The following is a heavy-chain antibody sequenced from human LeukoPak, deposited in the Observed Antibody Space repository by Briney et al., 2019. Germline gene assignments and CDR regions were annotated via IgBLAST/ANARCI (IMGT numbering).Heavy chain of an antibody. Sequence: GGSLRLSCAASGFTFSDYYMTWIRQAPGKGLEWVSYISGSGSTIYYADSVKGRFTISRDNAKNSLYLQMNSLRAEDTAVYYCARDAIDSSGFDFDYWGQGTLVTVSS. CDR2: ISGSGSTI. V-gene: IGHV3-11*01. CDR3: ARDAIDSSGFDFDY. D-gene: IGHD3-22*01. J-gene: IGHJ4*02. CDR1: GFTFSDYY.